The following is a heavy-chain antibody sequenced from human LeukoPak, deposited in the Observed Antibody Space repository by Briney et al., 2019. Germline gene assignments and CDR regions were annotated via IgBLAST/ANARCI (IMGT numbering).Heavy chain of an antibody. CDR3: ARLATDSDILTGSDY. J-gene: IGHJ4*02. Sequence: SETLSLTCTVSGGSISGYYWSWVRQPPLKGLEWIGYIYSSGSIRYSPSLKSRLTISVDTSKNQFSLKLSSVTAVDTAVYYCARLATDSDILTGSDYWGQGTLVTVSS. CDR1: GGSISGYY. V-gene: IGHV4-59*08. CDR2: IYSSGSI. D-gene: IGHD3-9*01.